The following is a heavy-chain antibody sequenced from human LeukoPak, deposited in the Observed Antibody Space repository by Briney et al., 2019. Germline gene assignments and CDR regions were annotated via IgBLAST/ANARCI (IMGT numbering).Heavy chain of an antibody. CDR3: AREHSSGLYY. J-gene: IGHJ4*02. V-gene: IGHV4-34*01. CDR2: INHSGST. CDR1: GGSLSGYY. Sequence: SETLSLTCAVYGGSLSGYYWSWIRQPPGKGLEWIGEINHSGSTNYNPSLKSRVTISVDTSKNQFSLKLSSVTAADTAVYYCAREHSSGLYYWGQGTLVTVSS. D-gene: IGHD6-19*01.